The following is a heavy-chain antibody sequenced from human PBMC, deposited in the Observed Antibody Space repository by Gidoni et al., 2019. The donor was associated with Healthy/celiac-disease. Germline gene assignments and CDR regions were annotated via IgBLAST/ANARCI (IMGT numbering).Heavy chain of an antibody. CDR3: ARFCSGGGDCYFPPDSHPGMDV. Sequence: QVQLVQSGAEVKKPGASVKVSCKASGYTFTSYAMHLVRQAPGQRLEWMGWINAGNGNTKYSQKFQGRVTITRDTSASTAYMELSSLRSEDTAVYYCARFCSGGGDCYFPPDSHPGMDVWGQGTTVTVSS. D-gene: IGHD2-21*02. J-gene: IGHJ6*02. V-gene: IGHV1-3*01. CDR1: GYTFTSYA. CDR2: INAGNGNT.